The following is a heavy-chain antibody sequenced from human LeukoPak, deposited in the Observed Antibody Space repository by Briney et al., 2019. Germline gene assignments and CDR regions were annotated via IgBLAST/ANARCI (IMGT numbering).Heavy chain of an antibody. V-gene: IGHV1-69*05. CDR1: GGTFNSYA. CDR3: ASYYIPYCSSTSCFFPFDY. J-gene: IGHJ4*02. Sequence: GASVKVSCKASGGTFNSYAISWVRQAPGQGLEWMEGIIPIFGTANYAQKFQGRVTITTDESTSTAYMELSSLRSEDTAVYYCASYYIPYCSSTSCFFPFDYWGQGTLVTVSS. D-gene: IGHD2-2*01. CDR2: IIPIFGTA.